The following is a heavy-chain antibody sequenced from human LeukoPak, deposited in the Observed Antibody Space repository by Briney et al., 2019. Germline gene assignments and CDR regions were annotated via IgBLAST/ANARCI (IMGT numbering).Heavy chain of an antibody. CDR1: GYSISSGYD. CDR2: IYYRRTT. V-gene: IGHV4-38-2*02. CDR3: ARDYGGRYYFDY. J-gene: IGHJ4*02. D-gene: IGHD1-26*01. Sequence: PSETLSLTCTVSGYSISSGYDWGWIRQPPGKGLEWIGSIYYRRTTYYNPSLKSQVTMSVDTSKNQFSLKLSSVTAADTAVYYCARDYGGRYYFDYWGQGILVTVSS.